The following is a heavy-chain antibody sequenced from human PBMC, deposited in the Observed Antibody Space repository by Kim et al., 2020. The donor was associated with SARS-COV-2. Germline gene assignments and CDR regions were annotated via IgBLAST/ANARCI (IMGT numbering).Heavy chain of an antibody. D-gene: IGHD2-2*01. Sequence: VKGRFTISRGNDKNSLYLQMNSLRAKDTAVYYCARGRFKPAVDYSYGMDVWGQGTTVTVSS. CDR3: ARGRFKPAVDYSYGMDV. J-gene: IGHJ6*02. V-gene: IGHV3-7*04.